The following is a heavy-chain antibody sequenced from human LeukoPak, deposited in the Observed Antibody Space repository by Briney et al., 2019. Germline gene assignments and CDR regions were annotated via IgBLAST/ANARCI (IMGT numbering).Heavy chain of an antibody. V-gene: IGHV3-7*01. CDR3: ARDLAVAGPHDAFDI. D-gene: IGHD6-19*01. J-gene: IGHJ3*02. CDR1: GFTFSSYW. CDR2: IKQDGSEK. Sequence: GGSLRLSCAASGFTFSSYWMSWVRRAPGKGLEWVANIKQDGSEKYYVDSVKGRFTISRDNAKNSLYLQMNSLRAEDTAVYYCARDLAVAGPHDAFDIWGQGTMVTVSS.